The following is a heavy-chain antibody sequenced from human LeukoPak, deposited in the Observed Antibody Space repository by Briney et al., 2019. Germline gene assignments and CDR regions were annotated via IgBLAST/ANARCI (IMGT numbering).Heavy chain of an antibody. CDR2: INPSGGST. D-gene: IGHD3-10*01. J-gene: IGHJ6*03. CDR1: GYTFTSYY. CDR3: ARRGVNYYYYMDV. V-gene: IGHV1-46*01. Sequence: ASVKVSCKASGYTFTSYYMHWVRQPPGQGLEWMGIINPSGGSTSYAQKFQGRVTMTRDMSTSTVYMELSSLRSEDTAVYYCARRGVNYYYYMDVWGKGTTVTVSS.